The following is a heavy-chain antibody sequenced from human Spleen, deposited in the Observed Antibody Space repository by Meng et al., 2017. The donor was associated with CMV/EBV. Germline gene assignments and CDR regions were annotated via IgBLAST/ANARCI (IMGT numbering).Heavy chain of an antibody. J-gene: IGHJ5*01. V-gene: IGHV4-39*07. CDR2: MYYSGST. CDR1: GGSINSSSYY. D-gene: IGHD4-17*01. CDR3: ARSTTYGWFDS. Sequence: SETLSLTCTVSGGSINSSSYYWGWIRQPPGKGLEWIGSMYYSGSTYYNPSLKSRVTISVDTSKNQFSLKLSSVTAADTAVYYCARSTTYGWFDSWGQGGLVTVSS.